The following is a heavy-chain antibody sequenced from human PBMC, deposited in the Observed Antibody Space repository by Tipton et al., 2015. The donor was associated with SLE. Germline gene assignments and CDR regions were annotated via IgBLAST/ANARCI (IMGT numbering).Heavy chain of an antibody. CDR3: ARDWYSTGWAFDI. J-gene: IGHJ3*02. CDR1: GGSISSHY. V-gene: IGHV4-59*11. D-gene: IGHD6-25*01. CDR2: IYYSGST. Sequence: TLSLTCTVSGGSISSHYWSWIRQPPGKGLEWVGYIYYSGSTNYNPSLKSRVNISVDTSKNQFSLKLSSVPAADTAVYYCARDWYSTGWAFDIWGQGTMVTVSS.